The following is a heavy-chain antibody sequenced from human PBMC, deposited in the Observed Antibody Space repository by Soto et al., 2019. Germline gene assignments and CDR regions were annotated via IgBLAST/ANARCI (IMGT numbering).Heavy chain of an antibody. CDR1: GYTSATYT. D-gene: IGHD3-3*01. CDR3: ARDPTGSARYSDFWSVYSQVFGYLYS. J-gene: IGHJ4*02. Sequence: NVYCKPTGYTSATYTIHLVRCAPGQRHKWMASTNPANGHTRYSQDFQGRITISRDTSASTAYMQLSSLISEDTAVYFCARDPTGSARYSDFWSVYSQVFGYLYSWVQGALFPVS. CDR2: TNPANGHT. V-gene: IGHV1-3*01.